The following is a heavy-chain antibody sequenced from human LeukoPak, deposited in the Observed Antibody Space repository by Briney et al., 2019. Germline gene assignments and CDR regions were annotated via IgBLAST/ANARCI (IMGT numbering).Heavy chain of an antibody. CDR3: ARDNLPWVQAPLPALGPYYFDY. V-gene: IGHV1-69*05. Sequence: GASVKVSCKASGGAFSSYAISWVRKAPGQGLEWMVGIIPIFGTANYAQRFQGRVTITTDESTSTAYMELSSLRSEDTAVYYCARDNLPWVQAPLPALGPYYFDYWGQGTLVTVSS. CDR1: GGAFSSYA. D-gene: IGHD1-1*01. CDR2: IIPIFGTA. J-gene: IGHJ4*02.